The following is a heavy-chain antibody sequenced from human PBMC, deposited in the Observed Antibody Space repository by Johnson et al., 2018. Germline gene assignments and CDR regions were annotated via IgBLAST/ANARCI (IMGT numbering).Heavy chain of an antibody. J-gene: IGHJ4*02. V-gene: IGHV4-39*07. D-gene: IGHD1-14*01. CDR3: AIEVVYNSMVSDY. CDR1: GSHVSSDSYY. Sequence: QVQLQESGPGLVKPSETLSLTCTISGSHVSSDSYYWGWIRQSPGKGLEWIGSVYHTGGAYYNPSLSSRVNLLRDKSKNQFSLILNSVTAADTAVSYCAIEVVYNSMVSDYWGQGTLVTVSS. CDR2: VYHTGGA.